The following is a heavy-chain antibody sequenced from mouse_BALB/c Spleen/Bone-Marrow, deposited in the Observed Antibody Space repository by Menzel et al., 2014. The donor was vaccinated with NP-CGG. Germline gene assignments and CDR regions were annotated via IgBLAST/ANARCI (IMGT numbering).Heavy chain of an antibody. CDR1: GYTFTSYW. CDR2: IDPSDSYT. J-gene: IGHJ4*01. Sequence: VQLQQSGAELVKPGASVKMSCKASGYTFTSYWMHWVRQRPGQGREWIGVIDPSDSYTSYIQKFKGKATLTVDTSSSTAYMQLSSLTSEDSAVYYCTRDAMDYWGQGTSVTVSS. V-gene: IGHV1S127*01. CDR3: TRDAMDY.